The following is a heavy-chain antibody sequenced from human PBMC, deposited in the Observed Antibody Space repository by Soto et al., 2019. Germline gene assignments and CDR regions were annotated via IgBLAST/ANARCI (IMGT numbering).Heavy chain of an antibody. J-gene: IGHJ4*02. Sequence: GWSLRLSWAASVFTFSSYAMHWVRQSPGKGLEWVAVISYDGNNKYYADSVEGRFTISRDNSKNTLYLQMNSLRAEDTAVYYCTREGYSYGYDAGYYFDYWGQGTLVTVSS. CDR2: ISYDGNNK. V-gene: IGHV3-30-3*01. D-gene: IGHD5-18*01. CDR3: TREGYSYGYDAGYYFDY. CDR1: VFTFSSYA.